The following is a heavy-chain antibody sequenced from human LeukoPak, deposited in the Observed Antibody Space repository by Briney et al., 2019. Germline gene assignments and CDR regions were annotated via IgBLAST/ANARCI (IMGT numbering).Heavy chain of an antibody. CDR1: GYTFTSYG. Sequence: ASVKVSCKASGYTFTSYGISWVRQAPGQGLEWMGWISAYNGNTNYAQKLQGRVTMTTDTSTSTAYMELRSLRSDDTAVYYCARDPFSRFGVYYISDYWGQGTLVTVSS. D-gene: IGHD3-3*01. CDR2: ISAYNGNT. J-gene: IGHJ4*02. CDR3: ARDPFSRFGVYYISDY. V-gene: IGHV1-18*01.